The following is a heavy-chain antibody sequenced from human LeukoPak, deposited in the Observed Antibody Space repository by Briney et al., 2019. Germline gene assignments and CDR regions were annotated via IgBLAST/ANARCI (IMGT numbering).Heavy chain of an antibody. CDR2: IYYSGST. V-gene: IGHV4-39*07. J-gene: IGHJ3*02. CDR3: ARGAVTTLDAFDI. Sequence: SETLSLTCTVSGGSISSSSYYWGWIRQPPGKGLEWIGSIYYSGSTNYNPSLKSRVTISVDTSKNQFSLKLSSVTAADTAVYYCARGAVTTLDAFDIWGQGTMVTVSS. D-gene: IGHD4-17*01. CDR1: GGSISSSSYY.